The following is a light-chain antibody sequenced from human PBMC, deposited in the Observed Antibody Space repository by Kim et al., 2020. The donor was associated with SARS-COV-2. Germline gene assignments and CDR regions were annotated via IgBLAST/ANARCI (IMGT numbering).Light chain of an antibody. CDR1: GGSIDDNY. CDR2: EDD. V-gene: IGLV6-57*03. Sequence: GKRGTITCTRSGGSIDDNYVKWYQQRPGGVPTTVIYEDDQRPSGVSDRFSGSIDNSSNSASLTVSGLKTEDEADYYCRSYSRSNVVFGGGTQLTVL. CDR3: RSYSRSNVV. J-gene: IGLJ2*01.